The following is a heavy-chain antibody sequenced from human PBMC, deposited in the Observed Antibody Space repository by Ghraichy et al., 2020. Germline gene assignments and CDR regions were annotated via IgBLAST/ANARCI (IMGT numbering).Heavy chain of an antibody. Sequence: GGSLRLSCAASGFTVSSNYMSWVRQAPGKGLEWVSVIYSGGSTYYADSVKGRFTISRHNSKNTLYLQMNSLRAEDTAVYYCARVETCYCRSWVYYYGMDVWGQGTTVTVSS. CDR3: ARVETCYCRSWVYYYGMDV. D-gene: IGHD1-26*01. CDR2: IYSGGST. J-gene: IGHJ6*02. V-gene: IGHV3-53*04. CDR1: GFTVSSNY.